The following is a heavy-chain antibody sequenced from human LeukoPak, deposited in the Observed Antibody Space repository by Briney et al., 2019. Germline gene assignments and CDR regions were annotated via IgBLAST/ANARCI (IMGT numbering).Heavy chain of an antibody. CDR3: ARFIAGTIDY. V-gene: IGHV4-31*03. Sequence: SETLSLTCTVSGGSISSGGYYWSWIRQRPGKGLEWIGYIYYSGSTYYNPSLKSRVTISVDTSKNQFSLKLSSVTAADTAVYYCARFIAGTIDYWGQGTLVTVSS. J-gene: IGHJ4*02. D-gene: IGHD1-7*01. CDR1: GGSISSGGYY. CDR2: IYYSGST.